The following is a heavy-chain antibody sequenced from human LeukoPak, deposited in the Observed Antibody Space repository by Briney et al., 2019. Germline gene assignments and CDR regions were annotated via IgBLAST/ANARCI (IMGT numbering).Heavy chain of an antibody. D-gene: IGHD6-6*01. V-gene: IGHV3-20*04. J-gene: IGHJ4*02. CDR2: INWNGGST. CDR1: GFTFDDYG. CDR3: ARDRLRGIAARGFDY. Sequence: PGGSLRLSCAASGFTFDDYGMSWVRHAPRKGLEWVSGINWNGGSTGYADSVKGRFTISRDNAKNSLYLQMNSLRAEDTALYYCARDRLRGIAARGFDYWGQGTLVTVSS.